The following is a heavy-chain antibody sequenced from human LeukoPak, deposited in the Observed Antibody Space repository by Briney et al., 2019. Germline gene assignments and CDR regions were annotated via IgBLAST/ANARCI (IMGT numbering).Heavy chain of an antibody. J-gene: IGHJ4*02. CDR2: MNPENGDS. CDR1: GYTFTNYQ. Sequence: ASVRVSCKASGYTFTNYQINWVRQATGQGLEWMGWMNPENGDSGYAQKFQGRVTITRDTSISTAYKELRSLRSEDTAVYFCARTTSFTASGYDYWGKGTLVTVSS. V-gene: IGHV1-8*03. CDR3: ARTTSFTASGYDY. D-gene: IGHD6-25*01.